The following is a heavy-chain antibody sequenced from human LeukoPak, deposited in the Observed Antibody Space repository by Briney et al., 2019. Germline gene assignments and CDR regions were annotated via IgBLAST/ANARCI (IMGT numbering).Heavy chain of an antibody. D-gene: IGHD2-21*02. CDR1: GFTSSDYY. V-gene: IGHV3-11*01. CDR3: ARGPQGGDALYYYYYGMDV. Sequence: GGSLRLSCAASGFTSSDYYMSWIRQAPGKGLEWVSYISSSGSTIYYADSVKGRFTISRDNAKNSLYLQMNSLRAEDTAVYYCARGPQGGDALYYYYYGMDVWGQGTTVTVSS. J-gene: IGHJ6*02. CDR2: ISSSGSTI.